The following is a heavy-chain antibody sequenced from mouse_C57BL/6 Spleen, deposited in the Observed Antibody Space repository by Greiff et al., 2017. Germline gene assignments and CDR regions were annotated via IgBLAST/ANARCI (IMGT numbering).Heavy chain of an antibody. V-gene: IGHV1-80*01. Sequence: VQLQESGAELVKPGASVKISCKASGYAFSSYWMNWVKQRPGKGLEWIGQIYPGDGDTNYNGKFKGKATLTADKSSSTAYMQLSSLTSEDSAVYFCAREGVLLRYSWFAYWGQGTLVTVSA. J-gene: IGHJ3*01. D-gene: IGHD1-1*01. CDR2: IYPGDGDT. CDR3: AREGVLLRYSWFAY. CDR1: GYAFSSYW.